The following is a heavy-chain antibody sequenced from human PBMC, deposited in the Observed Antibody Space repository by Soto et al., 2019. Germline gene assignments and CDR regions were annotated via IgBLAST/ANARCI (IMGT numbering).Heavy chain of an antibody. CDR2: IIPIFGTA. Sequence: ASVKVSCKASGGTFSSYAISWVRQAPGHGLEWMGGIIPIFGTANYAQKFQGRATITADESTSTAYMELSSLRSEDTAVYYCARDRGAVAGTRWYYGMDFWCQGTTVTVAS. CDR1: GGTFSSYA. J-gene: IGHJ6*02. V-gene: IGHV1-69*13. D-gene: IGHD6-19*01. CDR3: ARDRGAVAGTRWYYGMDF.